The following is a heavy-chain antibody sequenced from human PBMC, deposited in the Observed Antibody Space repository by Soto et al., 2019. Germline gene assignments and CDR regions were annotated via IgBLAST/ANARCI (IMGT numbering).Heavy chain of an antibody. CDR1: GYSFTSYW. CDR2: IYPGDSDT. D-gene: IGHD3-10*01. CDR3: ARRGTYYYGSGSYQFDY. V-gene: IGHV5-51*01. J-gene: IGHJ4*02. Sequence: PGESLKISCKGSGYSFTSYWIGWVCQMPGKGLEWMGIIYPGDSDTRYSPSFQGQVTISADKSISTAYLQWSSLKASDTAMYYCARRGTYYYGSGSYQFDYWGQGTLVTVSS.